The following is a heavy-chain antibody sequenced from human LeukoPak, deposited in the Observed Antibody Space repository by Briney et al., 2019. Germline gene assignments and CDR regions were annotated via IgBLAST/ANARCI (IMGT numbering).Heavy chain of an antibody. V-gene: IGHV3-7*01. CDR1: GFIFSTYW. CDR3: ARGGGRDGYNYPGFYGY. Sequence: GGSLRLSCAASGFIFSTYWMSWVRQAPGKGLEWVANIKQDGSEEYYVDSVKGRFTISRDNAKNSLYLQMNSLRAEDTAVYYCARGGGRDGYNYPGFYGYWGQGTLLTVSS. D-gene: IGHD5-24*01. CDR2: IKQDGSEE. J-gene: IGHJ4*02.